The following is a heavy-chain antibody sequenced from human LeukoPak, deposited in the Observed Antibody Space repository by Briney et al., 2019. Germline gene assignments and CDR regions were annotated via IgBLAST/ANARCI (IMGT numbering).Heavy chain of an antibody. CDR1: GITLSNYG. Sequence: GGSLRLSCAVSGITLSNYGMSWVRQAPGKGLEWVAGISGGGTSEFYADSVKGRFRISRDNSKDTLFLQMNSLRAEDTAVYYCARDPNGDYIGAFDMWGPGTMVTVSS. V-gene: IGHV3-23*01. CDR3: ARDPNGDYIGAFDM. J-gene: IGHJ3*02. CDR2: ISGGGTSE. D-gene: IGHD4-17*01.